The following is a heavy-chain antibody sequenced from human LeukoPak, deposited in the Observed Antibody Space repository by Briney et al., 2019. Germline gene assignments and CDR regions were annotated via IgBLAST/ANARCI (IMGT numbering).Heavy chain of an antibody. V-gene: IGHV3-9*01. CDR1: GFTFDDYA. J-gene: IGHJ4*02. CDR2: ISWNSGSI. CDR3: AKGGYTYYYDSSGYYHFDY. Sequence: GGSLRLSCAASGFTFDDYAMHWVRQAPGKGLEWVSGISWNSGSIGYADSVKGRFTISRDNAKNSLYLQMNSLRAEDTALYYCAKGGYTYYYDSSGYYHFDYWGQGTLVTVSS. D-gene: IGHD3-22*01.